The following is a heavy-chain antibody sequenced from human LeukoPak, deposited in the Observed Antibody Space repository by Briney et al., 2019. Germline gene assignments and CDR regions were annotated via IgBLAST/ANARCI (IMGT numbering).Heavy chain of an antibody. CDR3: ARSVVPAATSRGYYYYGMDV. J-gene: IGHJ6*02. CDR1: GYTFTSYG. D-gene: IGHD2-2*01. Sequence: ASVNVSCKASGYTFTSYGISWVRQAPGQGLEWMGWISAYNGNTNYAQKLQGRVTMTTDTSTSTAYMELRSLRSDDTAVYYCARSVVPAATSRGYYYYGMDVWGQGTTVTVSS. V-gene: IGHV1-18*01. CDR2: ISAYNGNT.